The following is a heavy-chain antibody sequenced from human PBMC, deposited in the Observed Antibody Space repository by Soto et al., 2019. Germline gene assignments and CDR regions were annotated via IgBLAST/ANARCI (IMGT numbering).Heavy chain of an antibody. V-gene: IGHV4-4*07. CDR2: IYATGTT. CDR1: GASISGFY. D-gene: IGHD1-1*01. Sequence: PSETLSLTCTVSGASISGFYWSWIRKSAGKGLEWIGRIYATGTTDYNPSLKSRVMMSVDTSKKQFSLKLRSVTAADTAVYYCVWDGTKRLRSWFSPLRQGIWVT. J-gene: IGHJ5*02. CDR3: VWDGTKRLRSWFSP.